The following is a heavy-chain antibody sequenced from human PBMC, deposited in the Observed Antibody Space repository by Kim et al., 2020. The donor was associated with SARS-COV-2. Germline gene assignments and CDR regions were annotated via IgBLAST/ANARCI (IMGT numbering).Heavy chain of an antibody. CDR2: INPSGGST. V-gene: IGHV1-46*01. J-gene: IGHJ4*02. D-gene: IGHD3-9*01. CDR3: ARSPTYYDILTGYWGADYFDY. Sequence: ASVKVSCKASGYTFTSYYMHWVRQAPGQGLEWMGIINPSGGSTSYAQKFQGRVTMTRDTSTSTVYMELSSLRSEDTAVYYCARSPTYYDILTGYWGADYFDYWGQGTLVTVSS. CDR1: GYTFTSYY.